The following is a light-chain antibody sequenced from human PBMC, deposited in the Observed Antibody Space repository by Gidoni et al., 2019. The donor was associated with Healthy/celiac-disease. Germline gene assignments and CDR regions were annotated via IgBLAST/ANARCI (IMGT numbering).Light chain of an antibody. CDR3: SSYTSSSFVV. V-gene: IGLV2-14*01. Sequence: QSALTQPAAVSGSPGQSITISCTGTSSDVGGSNYVSWYQQHPGKVPKLLIYEVSNRPSGVSNRFSGSKSGNTASLTISVLHAEDEADYYCSSYTSSSFVVFGGGTKLTVL. CDR2: EVS. CDR1: SSDVGGSNY. J-gene: IGLJ2*01.